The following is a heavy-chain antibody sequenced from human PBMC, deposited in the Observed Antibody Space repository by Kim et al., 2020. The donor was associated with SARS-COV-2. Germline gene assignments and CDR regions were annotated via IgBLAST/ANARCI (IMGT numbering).Heavy chain of an antibody. J-gene: IGHJ6*02. D-gene: IGHD2-2*01. V-gene: IGHV3-30*04. CDR2: ISSDGSDK. Sequence: GGSLRLSCAASEFTFSHYALHWVRQAPGRGLEWVAVISSDGSDKYYADSVKGRFIISRDNFKHTVSLQMDSLRLEDTAVYYCTRDPTPVFSTSQMAEGYYFYGLDVWGRGTTVTVSS. CDR1: EFTFSHYA. CDR3: TRDPTPVFSTSQMAEGYYFYGLDV.